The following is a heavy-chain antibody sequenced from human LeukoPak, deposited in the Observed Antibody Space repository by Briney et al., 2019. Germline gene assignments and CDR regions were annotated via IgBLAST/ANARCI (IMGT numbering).Heavy chain of an antibody. J-gene: IGHJ4*02. Sequence: SETLSLTCTVSGGSISSSPYYWGWIRQPPGKGLEWIGNIYYSGSAYYNPSLKTRVTISVDTSKNQFSLKLTSVTAADTAVYYCARHTSVDGNWPRPLDYWGQGSLVTVSS. CDR2: IYYSGSA. CDR1: GGSISSSPYY. V-gene: IGHV4-39*01. D-gene: IGHD6-19*01. CDR3: ARHTSVDGNWPRPLDY.